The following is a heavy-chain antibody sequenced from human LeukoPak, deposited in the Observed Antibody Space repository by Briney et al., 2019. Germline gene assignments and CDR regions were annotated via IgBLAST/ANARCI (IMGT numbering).Heavy chain of an antibody. D-gene: IGHD5-18*01. CDR2: ISGSGRNT. J-gene: IGHJ4*02. V-gene: IGHV3-23*01. CDR1: GLTFSSYA. Sequence: GGSLRLSCAASGLTFSSYAMSWVRQAPGKGLEWVSAISGSGRNTYYADSVKGRFTISRDNSKNTLYMQMNSLRAEDTAVYYCARASPSGEDTGMDFDYWGQGTLVTVSS. CDR3: ARASPSGEDTGMDFDY.